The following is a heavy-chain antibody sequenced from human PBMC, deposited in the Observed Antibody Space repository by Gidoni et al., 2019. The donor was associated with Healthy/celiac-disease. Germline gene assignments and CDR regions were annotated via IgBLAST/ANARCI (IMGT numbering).Heavy chain of an antibody. Sequence: QVQLQESGPGLVKPSETLSLTCTVSGGSISSYYWSWIRQPPGKGLEWIGYIYYSGSTNYNPSLKSRVTISVDTSKNQFSLKLSSVTAADTAVYYCARDYGGNLDYWGQGTLVTVSS. V-gene: IGHV4-59*01. CDR1: GGSISSYY. D-gene: IGHD4-17*01. J-gene: IGHJ4*02. CDR2: IYYSGST. CDR3: ARDYGGNLDY.